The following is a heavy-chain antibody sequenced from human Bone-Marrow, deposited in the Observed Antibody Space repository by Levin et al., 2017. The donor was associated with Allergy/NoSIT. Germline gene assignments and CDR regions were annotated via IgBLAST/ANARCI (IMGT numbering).Heavy chain of an antibody. D-gene: IGHD5-12*01. CDR3: VRDTYNGYDYGDNDPDHDFYYMDV. Sequence: PSETLSLTCSVSGGSINSYYWTWIRQPPGKGLQWIGYIYYSGRTNYNPSLKSRVTISVDTSKNQFSLKMTSVTAADTAVYYCVRDTYNGYDYGDNDPDHDFYYMDVWGKGTTVTVSS. J-gene: IGHJ6*03. V-gene: IGHV4-59*01. CDR2: IYYSGRT. CDR1: GGSINSYY.